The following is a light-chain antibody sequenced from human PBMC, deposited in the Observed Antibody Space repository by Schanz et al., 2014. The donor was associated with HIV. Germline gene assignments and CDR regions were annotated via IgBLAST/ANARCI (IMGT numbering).Light chain of an antibody. V-gene: IGLV1-51*01. CDR3: GTWDSSLRPVV. Sequence: QSVLTQPPSVSAAPGQRVTIPCSGGAFNVGHNFVFWYQQFPGTAPKLLIYADHQRPSEIPDRFSASKSGTSATLGITGLQIGDEADYYCGTWDSSLRPVVFGGGTKLTVL. J-gene: IGLJ3*02. CDR2: ADH. CDR1: AFNVGHNF.